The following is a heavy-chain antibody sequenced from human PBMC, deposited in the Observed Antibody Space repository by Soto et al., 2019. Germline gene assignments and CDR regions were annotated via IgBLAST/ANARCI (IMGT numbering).Heavy chain of an antibody. J-gene: IGHJ6*03. D-gene: IGHD1-7*01. CDR1: GDSVSSNNAA. V-gene: IGHV6-1*01. CDR2: TYYRSRWYN. Sequence: SQTLSLTCVISGDSVSSNNAAWNWIRQSQSRGLEWLGRTYYRSRWYNDYAVSVKSRITVNPDTSKNQFSLQLTSVTPEDTAVYYCAGTTSHYWYYMDVWGKGTTVTVSS. CDR3: AGTTSHYWYYMDV.